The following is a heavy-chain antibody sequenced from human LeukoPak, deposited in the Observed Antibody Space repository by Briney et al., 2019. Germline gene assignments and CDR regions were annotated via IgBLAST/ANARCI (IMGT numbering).Heavy chain of an antibody. J-gene: IGHJ3*02. D-gene: IGHD6-13*01. CDR3: ARALYSSSWTDAFDI. CDR1: GGSISSSNW. V-gene: IGHV4-4*02. CDR2: IYHSGST. Sequence: SETLSLTCAVSGGSISSSNWWSWVRQPPGKGLEWIGEIYHSGSTNYNPSLKSRVTISVDKSKNQFSLKLSSVTAADTAVYYCARALYSSSWTDAFDIWGQGTMVTVSS.